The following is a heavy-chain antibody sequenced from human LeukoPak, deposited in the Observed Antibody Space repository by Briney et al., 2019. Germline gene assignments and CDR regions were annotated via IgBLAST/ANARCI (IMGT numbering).Heavy chain of an antibody. V-gene: IGHV3-13*01. J-gene: IGHJ4*02. CDR3: ARVAKERVGGVYYFDY. Sequence: GGSLRLSCAASGFTFSDYDMHWVRQATGKGLEWVSAIGTAGDTYYTGSVKGRFAISRENAKNSLHLQMNSLRAGDTAVYYCARVAKERVGGVYYFDYWGQGTLVTVSS. D-gene: IGHD1-1*01. CDR2: IGTAGDT. CDR1: GFTFSDYD.